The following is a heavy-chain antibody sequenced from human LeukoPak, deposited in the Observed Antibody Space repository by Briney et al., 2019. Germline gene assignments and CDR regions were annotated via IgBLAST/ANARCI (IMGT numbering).Heavy chain of an antibody. D-gene: IGHD1-26*01. CDR1: GLTVSSNY. CDR2: IYSGGST. Sequence: GGSLGLSCAASGLTVSSNYMSWVRQAPGKGLEWVSVIYSGGSTYYADSVKGRFTISRDNSKNTLYLQMNSLRAEDTAVYYCAMGAPHYWGQGTLVTVSS. J-gene: IGHJ4*02. V-gene: IGHV3-66*01. CDR3: AMGAPHY.